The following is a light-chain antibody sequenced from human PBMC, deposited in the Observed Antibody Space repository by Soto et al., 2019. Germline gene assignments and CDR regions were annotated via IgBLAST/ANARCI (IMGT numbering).Light chain of an antibody. J-gene: IGKJ5*01. CDR3: QQYNNWPPGVT. V-gene: IGKV3-15*01. Sequence: IEMTQSPFTLSVSAGERATISCRASQSVGTNLAWYQQKPGQVPRLLIYAASTRATDIPARFSGSGSGTEFTLTISSLQSEDFAVYYCQQYNNWPPGVTFGQGTRLEI. CDR1: QSVGTN. CDR2: AAS.